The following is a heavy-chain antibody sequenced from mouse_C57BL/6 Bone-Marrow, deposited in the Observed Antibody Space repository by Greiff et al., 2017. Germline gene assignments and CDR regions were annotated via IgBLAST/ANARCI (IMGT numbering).Heavy chain of an antibody. D-gene: IGHD1-1*01. CDR3: ARHSWGSPRYFDV. CDR2: ISNGGGST. V-gene: IGHV5-12*01. Sequence: EVQVVESGGGLVQPGGSLKLSCAASGFTFSDYYMYWVRQTPEKRLEWVAYISNGGGSTYYPDTVKGRFTISRDNAKNTLYLQMSRLKSEDTAMYYCARHSWGSPRYFDVWGTGTTVTVSS. J-gene: IGHJ1*03. CDR1: GFTFSDYY.